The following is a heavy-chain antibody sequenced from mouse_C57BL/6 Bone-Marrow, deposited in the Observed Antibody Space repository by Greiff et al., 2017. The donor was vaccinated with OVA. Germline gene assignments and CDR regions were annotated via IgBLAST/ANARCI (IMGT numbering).Heavy chain of an antibody. Sequence: QVQLQQSGAELARPGASVKMSCKASGYTFTSYTMHWVKQRPGQGLEWIGYINPSSGYTKYNQKFKDKATLTADKSASTAYMQLSSLTSEDSAVYYYERSAYHTRIDYWDRGTALTVTA. CDR3: ERSAYHTRIDY. D-gene: IGHD5-1*01. CDR2: INPSSGYT. CDR1: GYTFTSYT. J-gene: IGHJ2*01. V-gene: IGHV1-4*01.